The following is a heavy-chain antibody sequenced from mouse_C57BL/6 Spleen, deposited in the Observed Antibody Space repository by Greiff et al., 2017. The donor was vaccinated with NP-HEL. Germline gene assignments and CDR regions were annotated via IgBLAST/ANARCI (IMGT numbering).Heavy chain of an antibody. CDR3: ARRDTTVVEGYYFDY. J-gene: IGHJ2*01. CDR2: INPNNGGT. CDR1: GYTFTDYN. Sequence: VQLQQSGPELVKPGASVKIPCKASGYTFTDYNMDWVKQSHGKSLEWIGDINPNNGGTIYNQKFKGKATLTVDKSSSTAYMELRSLTSEDTAVYYCARRDTTVVEGYYFDYWGQGTTLTVSS. D-gene: IGHD1-1*01. V-gene: IGHV1-18*01.